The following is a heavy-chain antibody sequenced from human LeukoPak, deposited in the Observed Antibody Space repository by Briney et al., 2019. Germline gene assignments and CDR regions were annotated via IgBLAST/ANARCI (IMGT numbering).Heavy chain of an antibody. CDR2: INHSGST. V-gene: IGHV4-34*01. J-gene: IGHJ5*02. CDR3: ARENHRWGRDSWFDP. CDR1: GGSISSYY. D-gene: IGHD3-16*01. Sequence: SETLSLTCTVSGGSISSYYWSWIRQPPGKGLEWIGEINHSGSTNYNPSLKSRVTISVDTSKNQFSLKLSSVTAADTAVYYCARENHRWGRDSWFDPWGQGTLVTVSS.